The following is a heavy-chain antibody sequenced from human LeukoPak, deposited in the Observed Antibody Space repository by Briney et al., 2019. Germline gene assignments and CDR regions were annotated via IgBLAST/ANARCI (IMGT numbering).Heavy chain of an antibody. V-gene: IGHV3-53*01. J-gene: IGHJ4*02. CDR2: IYTGGTT. Sequence: GGSLRLSCAASGFTFSSYSMNWVRQAPGKGLEWVSVIYTGGTTYYADSVKGRFTISRDNSKNTLYLQMNSLRAEDTAVYYCARVEVWGQGTLVTVSS. CDR1: GFTFSSYS. CDR3: ARVEV.